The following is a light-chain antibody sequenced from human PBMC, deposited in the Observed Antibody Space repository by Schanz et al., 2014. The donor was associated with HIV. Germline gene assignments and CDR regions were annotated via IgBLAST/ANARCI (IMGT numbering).Light chain of an antibody. CDR1: SSDIGAYNY. CDR3: SSYTSSSTKV. CDR2: EVS. Sequence: QSVLIQPASVSGSPGQSITISCTGTSSDIGAYNYLSWYQQHPGKAPKLMIYEVSKRPSGVSNRFSGSKSGNTASLTISGLQPEDEADYYCSSYTSSSTKVFGGGTKVTVL. J-gene: IGLJ3*02. V-gene: IGLV2-14*01.